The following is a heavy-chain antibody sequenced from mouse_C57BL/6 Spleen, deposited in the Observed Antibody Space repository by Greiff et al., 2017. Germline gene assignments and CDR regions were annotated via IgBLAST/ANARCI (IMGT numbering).Heavy chain of an antibody. V-gene: IGHV1-15*01. CDR2: IDPETGGT. CDR1: GYTFTDYE. CDR3: TRSGNYYSMDY. J-gene: IGHJ4*01. D-gene: IGHD1-1*02. Sequence: VQLQESGAELVRPGASVTLSCKASGYTFTDYEMHWVKQTPVHGLEWIGAIDPETGGTAYNQKFKGKAILTADKSSSTAYMVLRSLTSEDSAVYYCTRSGNYYSMDYWGQGTSVTVSS.